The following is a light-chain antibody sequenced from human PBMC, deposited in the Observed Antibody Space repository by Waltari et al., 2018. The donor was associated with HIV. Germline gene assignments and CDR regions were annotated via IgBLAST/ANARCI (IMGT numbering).Light chain of an antibody. V-gene: IGLV2-8*01. CDR3: SSYGDNIRVL. CDR2: EVS. Sequence: QSALTQPPSASGSLGQSATSSCTGSSSDIGAYHPVSWFQQHPNNAPKILLYEVSKRPSGLPGRFACSRSGETSFLSVAGLQPDETAAYFCSSYGDNIRVLFGGGTNLTVL. J-gene: IGLJ2*01. CDR1: SSDIGAYHP.